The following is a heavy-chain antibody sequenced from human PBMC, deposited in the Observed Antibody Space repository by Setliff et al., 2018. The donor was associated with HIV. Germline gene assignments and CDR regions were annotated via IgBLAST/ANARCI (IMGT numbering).Heavy chain of an antibody. CDR3: AGSYSSSWYGAEYFQH. Sequence: PGASLTISCKGSGYSFTSYWIGWVRQMPGKGLEWMGIIYPGDSDTRYSPSFQGQVTISADKSISTAYLQWSSLKASDTAMYYCAGSYSSSWYGAEYFQHWGQGTLVTVSS. CDR1: GYSFTSYW. D-gene: IGHD6-13*01. V-gene: IGHV5-51*01. CDR2: IYPGDSDT. J-gene: IGHJ1*01.